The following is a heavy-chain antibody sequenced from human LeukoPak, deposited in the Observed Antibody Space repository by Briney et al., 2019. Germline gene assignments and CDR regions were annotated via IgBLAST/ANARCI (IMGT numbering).Heavy chain of an antibody. CDR2: INYSGST. V-gene: IGHV4-59*08. CDR1: DGSISGHY. Sequence: SETLSLTCTVSDGSISGHYWSWIRQPPGKGLEWIGYINYSGSTDYNPSLKSRVTILVDTSKNQFSLKLSSVTAADTAVFYCARTMSGWYHFDYWGQGTLVTVSS. CDR3: ARTMSGWYHFDY. D-gene: IGHD6-13*01. J-gene: IGHJ4*02.